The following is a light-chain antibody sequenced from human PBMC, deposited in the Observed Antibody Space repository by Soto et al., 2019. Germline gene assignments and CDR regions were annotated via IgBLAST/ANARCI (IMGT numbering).Light chain of an antibody. V-gene: IGLV4-69*01. CDR1: SGHGGYA. J-gene: IGLJ2*01. Sequence: QLVLTQSPSASASLGASVRLTCTLSSGHGGYAIVWHQQQPRKGPRFLMKLDADGSHTKGDGIPDRFSGSSSGTERYLTISSLQSEDEADYYCQSWGTGFQVVFGEGTKLTVL. CDR2: LDADGSH. CDR3: QSWGTGFQVV.